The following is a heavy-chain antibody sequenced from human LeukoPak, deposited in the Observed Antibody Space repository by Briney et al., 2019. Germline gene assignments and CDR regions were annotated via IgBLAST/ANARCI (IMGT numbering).Heavy chain of an antibody. CDR2: INSDGSST. CDR1: GFTFSSYW. J-gene: IGHJ4*02. V-gene: IGHV3-74*01. CDR3: AAQWLVPGSFDY. Sequence: TGGSLRLSCAASGFTFSSYWMHWVRQAPGKGLVWVSRINSDGSSTSYADSVKGRFTISRDNSKNTLYLQMNSLRAEDTAVYYCAAQWLVPGSFDYWGQGTLVTVSS. D-gene: IGHD6-19*01.